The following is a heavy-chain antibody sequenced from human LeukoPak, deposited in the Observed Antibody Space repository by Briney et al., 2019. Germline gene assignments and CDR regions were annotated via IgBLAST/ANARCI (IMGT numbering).Heavy chain of an antibody. J-gene: IGHJ4*02. V-gene: IGHV1-69*05. Sequence: GASVKVSCKASGGTFSSYAISWVRQAPGQGLEWMGGIIPMFGTANYAQRFQGRVTITTDESTSTAYMELSSLRSEDTAVYYCAREGDYGGIGGYWGQGTLVTVSS. CDR3: AREGDYGGIGGY. CDR1: GGTFSSYA. D-gene: IGHD4-23*01. CDR2: IIPMFGTA.